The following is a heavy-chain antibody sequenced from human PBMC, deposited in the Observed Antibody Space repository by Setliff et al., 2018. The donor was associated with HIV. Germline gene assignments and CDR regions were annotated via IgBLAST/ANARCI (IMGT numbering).Heavy chain of an antibody. J-gene: IGHJ6*03. CDR3: ARVVGYYDSSGYPNYYYYYMDV. CDR1: GVSIRSDVYY. D-gene: IGHD3-22*01. CDR2: IYTSGST. V-gene: IGHV4-61*09. Sequence: SETLSLTCTVSGVSIRSDVYYWSWIRQPAGKGLEWIGHIYTSGSTNYNPSLKSRVTMSVDTSKNQFSLKLSSVTAADTAVYHCARVVGYYDSSGYPNYYYYYMDVWGKGTTVTVSS.